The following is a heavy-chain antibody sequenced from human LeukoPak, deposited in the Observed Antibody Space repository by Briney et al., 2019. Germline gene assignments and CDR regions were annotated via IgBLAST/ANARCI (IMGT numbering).Heavy chain of an antibody. CDR3: TTRGDHFDY. CDR1: GFTFGNAW. Sequence: GGSLRLSCAASGFTFGNAWMSWVRQAPGKGLEWIGRIKSKTDGGTTDYTTPVKGRFTISRDDSKNTLYLQMNSLKTEDSAVYYCTTRGDHFDYWGQGTLVTVSS. J-gene: IGHJ4*02. CDR2: IKSKTDGGTT. V-gene: IGHV3-15*01. D-gene: IGHD4-17*01.